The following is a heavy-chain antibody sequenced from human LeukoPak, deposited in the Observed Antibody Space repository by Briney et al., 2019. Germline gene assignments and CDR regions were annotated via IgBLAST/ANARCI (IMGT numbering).Heavy chain of an antibody. CDR1: GFTFDDYA. CDR3: AKAPYGDYEGLDY. Sequence: GGSLRLSCAASGFTFDDYAMHWVRQAPGKGLDWVSLISWDGGSTYYADSVKGRFTISRDNSKKSLYLQMNSLRAEDTALYYCAKAPYGDYEGLDYWGQGTLVTVSS. D-gene: IGHD4-17*01. CDR2: ISWDGGST. V-gene: IGHV3-43D*04. J-gene: IGHJ4*02.